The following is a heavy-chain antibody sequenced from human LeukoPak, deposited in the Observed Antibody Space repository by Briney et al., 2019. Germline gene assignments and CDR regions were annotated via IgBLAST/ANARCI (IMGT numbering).Heavy chain of an antibody. CDR2: IYHSGST. Sequence: SETLSLTSTVSGGSPTSGAYYWSWIRQPPGKGLEWIGYIYHSGSTYYNPSLKSRVTISVDTPKNQFSLNLSSVTAAYTAVYYCARGYSSSSNDFDYWGQGTLVTVSS. CDR1: GGSPTSGAYY. J-gene: IGHJ4*02. V-gene: IGHV4-61*08. CDR3: ARGYSSSSNDFDY. D-gene: IGHD6-6*01.